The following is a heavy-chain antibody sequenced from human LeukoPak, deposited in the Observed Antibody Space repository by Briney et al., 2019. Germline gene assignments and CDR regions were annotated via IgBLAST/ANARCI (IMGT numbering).Heavy chain of an antibody. V-gene: IGHV3-30*02. J-gene: IGHJ4*02. D-gene: IGHD3-10*01. CDR1: GFTFRSYG. Sequence: GGSLRLSCAASGFTFRSYGMHWVRQAPGKGLEWVAFIRYDGTNKYYADSVKGRFTISIDNAKNSLYLQMNSLRAEDTAVYYCAIRGSPMVRNYWGQGTLVTVSS. CDR2: IRYDGTNK. CDR3: AIRGSPMVRNY.